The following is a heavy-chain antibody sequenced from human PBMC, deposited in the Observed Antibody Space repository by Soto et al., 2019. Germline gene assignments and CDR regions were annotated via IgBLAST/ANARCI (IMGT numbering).Heavy chain of an antibody. CDR2: ISWNSVSI. CDR1: GFSFDDYA. V-gene: IGHV3-9*01. J-gene: IGHJ4*02. D-gene: IGHD3-9*01. Sequence: EVQLVESGGGLVQPGRSVRLSCAASGFSFDDYAMHWVRQAPGKGLEWIAGISWNSVSIDYADSVKGRFTISRDNAKNSLYLQMNSLRAEDTALYYCEKERIRYLEDWGQGTLVTVSS. CDR3: EKERIRYLED.